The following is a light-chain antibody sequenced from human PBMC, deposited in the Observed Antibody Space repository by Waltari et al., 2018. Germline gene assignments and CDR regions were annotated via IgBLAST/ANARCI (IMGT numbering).Light chain of an antibody. Sequence: DIQMTQSPSSLSTSVGDRVTITCQASQDISNHLSWYQQKPGKAPKVLIYDTFNLEAGVPSRFSGSGSGTYFTLTISGLQPEDIGTYFCQQYDKVPPTFGLGTKLQI. CDR2: DTF. CDR1: QDISNH. CDR3: QQYDKVPPT. J-gene: IGKJ2*01. V-gene: IGKV1-33*01.